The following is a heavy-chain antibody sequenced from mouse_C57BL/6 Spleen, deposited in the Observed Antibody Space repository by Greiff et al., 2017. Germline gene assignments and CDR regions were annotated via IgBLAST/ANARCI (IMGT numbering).Heavy chain of an antibody. CDR2: ISNGGGST. CDR1: GFTFSDYY. D-gene: IGHD2-3*01. CDR3: ARQGWDYYAMDY. Sequence: EVQRVESGGGLVQPGGSLKLSCAASGFTFSDYYMYWVRQTPAKRLEWVAYISNGGGSTYYPDTVKGRFTIYRDNAKKTLYLQMSRLKSADTAMYYCARQGWDYYAMDYWGQGTSVTVSS. J-gene: IGHJ4*01. V-gene: IGHV5-12*01.